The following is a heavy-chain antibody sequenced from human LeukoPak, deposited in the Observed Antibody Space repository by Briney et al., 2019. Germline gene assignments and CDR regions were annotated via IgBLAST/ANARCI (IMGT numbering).Heavy chain of an antibody. Sequence: GSLRLSCAASGFTFGSYEMNWVRQPPGKGLEWIGSIYYSGSTYYSPSLKSRVTISVDTSKNQFSLKLSSVTAADTAVYYCASGGVFREFDPWGQGTLVTVSS. V-gene: IGHV4-39*07. CDR2: IYYSGST. CDR1: GFTFGSYE. CDR3: ASGGVFREFDP. J-gene: IGHJ5*02. D-gene: IGHD2-8*02.